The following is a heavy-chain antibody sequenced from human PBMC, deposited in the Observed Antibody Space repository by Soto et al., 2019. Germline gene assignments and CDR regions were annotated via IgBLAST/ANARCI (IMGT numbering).Heavy chain of an antibody. D-gene: IGHD5-18*01. V-gene: IGHV3-30*03. J-gene: IGHJ6*02. Sequence: VGSLRLSCAASVFTFSSYGMHWVRQAPGKWLEWVAVISYDGSNKYYADSVKGRFTISRDNSKNTLYLQMNSLRAEDTAVYYCALRGYSYGPTEYYGMDVWGQGTTVTVSS. CDR3: ALRGYSYGPTEYYGMDV. CDR2: ISYDGSNK. CDR1: VFTFSSYG.